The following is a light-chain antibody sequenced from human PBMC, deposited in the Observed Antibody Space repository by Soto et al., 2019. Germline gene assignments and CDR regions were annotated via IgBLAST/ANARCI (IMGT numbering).Light chain of an antibody. CDR1: QSVSSIY. CDR3: QHYGSSQRT. Sequence: ERVLTQSPGTLSLSPGERATLSCRASQSVSSIYLAWYQQKPGQAPRLLIYGASSRATGIPDRFSGSGSGTDFTLTISRLEPEDFAVYYCQHYGSSQRTFGQGTKVDIK. J-gene: IGKJ1*01. CDR2: GAS. V-gene: IGKV3-20*01.